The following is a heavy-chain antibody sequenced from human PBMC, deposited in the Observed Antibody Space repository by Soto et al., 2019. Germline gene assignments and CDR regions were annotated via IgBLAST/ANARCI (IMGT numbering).Heavy chain of an antibody. J-gene: IGHJ3*02. CDR1: GYSFTSYW. V-gene: IGHV5-51*01. Sequence: GESLKISCKGSGYSFTSYWIGWVRQMPGKGLEWMGIIYPGDSDTRYSPSFQGQVTISADKSISTAYLQWSSLKASDTAMYYCARLEYYYDSSGYDDAFAIWGQGTMVTVSS. D-gene: IGHD3-22*01. CDR2: IYPGDSDT. CDR3: ARLEYYYDSSGYDDAFAI.